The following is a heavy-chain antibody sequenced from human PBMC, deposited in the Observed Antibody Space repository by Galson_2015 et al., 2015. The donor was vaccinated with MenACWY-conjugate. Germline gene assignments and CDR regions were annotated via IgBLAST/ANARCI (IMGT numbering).Heavy chain of an antibody. CDR3: AKDRLADAGTIDY. D-gene: IGHD1-7*01. Sequence: SLRLSCAASGFTFSSYAMSWVHQAPGKGLEWVSAISGSGGRTYYAGSVKGRLTISRDNSKNTLYLQMNSLRAEDTAVYYCAKDRLADAGTIDYWGQGTLVTVSS. V-gene: IGHV3-23*01. J-gene: IGHJ4*02. CDR1: GFTFSSYA. CDR2: ISGSGGRT.